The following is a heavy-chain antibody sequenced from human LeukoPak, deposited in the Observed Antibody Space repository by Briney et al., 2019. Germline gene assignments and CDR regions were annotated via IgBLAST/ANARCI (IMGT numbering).Heavy chain of an antibody. V-gene: IGHV4-39*02. J-gene: IGHJ4*02. CDR3: AREGYYYDSSGYSKYFDY. D-gene: IGHD3-22*01. CDR1: GGSISSSSYY. Sequence: SETLSLTCTVSGGSISSSSYYWGWIRQPPGKGLEWIGSIYYSGSTYYNPSLKSRVTISVDTSKNQFSLKLSSVTAADTAVYYCAREGYYYDSSGYSKYFDYWGQGTLVTVSS. CDR2: IYYSGST.